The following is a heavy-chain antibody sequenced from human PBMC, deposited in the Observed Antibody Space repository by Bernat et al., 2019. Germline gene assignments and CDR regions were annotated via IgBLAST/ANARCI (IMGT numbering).Heavy chain of an antibody. D-gene: IGHD6-25*01. CDR1: GGSISSTSW. CDR3: AREGGGPDVFDF. CDR2: IHHSGST. J-gene: IGHJ3*01. V-gene: IGHV4-4*02. Sequence: QVQLQESGPGLVKPSGTLSLTCVVSGGSISSTSWWSWVRQPPGKGLEWIGEIHHSGSTNYSPSLKSRVTISVDKSRNQLSLELTSVTAADTAVYYCAREGGGPDVFDFWGQGTKVTVSS.